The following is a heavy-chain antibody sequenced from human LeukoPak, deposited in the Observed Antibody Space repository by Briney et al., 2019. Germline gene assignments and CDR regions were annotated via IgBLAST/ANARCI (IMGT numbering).Heavy chain of an antibody. CDR1: GDSVSSNSGA. J-gene: IGHJ4*02. CDR2: TYYRSKWYN. V-gene: IGHV6-1*01. Sequence: SQALSLTCAISGDSVSSNSGAWNWIRQSPSRGLEWLGRTYYRSKWYNGYAVSVKSRITINPDTSKNQFSLHLNSVTPEDTAVYYCAGGPGSLLHWGQGTLVTVSS. CDR3: AGGPGSLLH.